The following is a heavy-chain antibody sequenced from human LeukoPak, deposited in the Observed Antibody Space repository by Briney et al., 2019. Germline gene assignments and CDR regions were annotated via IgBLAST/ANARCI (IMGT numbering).Heavy chain of an antibody. CDR2: ISYDGSNK. V-gene: IGHV3-30-3*01. CDR3: AKVHVGAHDAFDI. J-gene: IGHJ3*02. D-gene: IGHD1-26*01. Sequence: PGGSLRLSCAASGFNFSSYAVHWVRQAPGKGLEWVAVISYDGSNKYYADSVKGRFTISRDNSKNTLYLQMNSLRAEDTAVYYCAKVHVGAHDAFDIWGQGTMVTVSS. CDR1: GFNFSSYA.